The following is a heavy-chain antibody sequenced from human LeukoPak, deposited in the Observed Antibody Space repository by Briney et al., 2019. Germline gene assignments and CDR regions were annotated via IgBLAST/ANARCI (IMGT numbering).Heavy chain of an antibody. CDR1: GFTVSSNY. CDR3: AKDVGLRYFFDY. Sequence: GGSLRLSCAASGFTVSSNYMSWIRQAPGKGLEWVALIWYDGSKKDYAGSVKGRFTISRDGSKNTLYLQMNSLRAEDTAVYYCAKDVGLRYFFDYWGQGTLVTVSS. CDR2: IWYDGSKK. V-gene: IGHV3-33*06. J-gene: IGHJ4*02. D-gene: IGHD4-17*01.